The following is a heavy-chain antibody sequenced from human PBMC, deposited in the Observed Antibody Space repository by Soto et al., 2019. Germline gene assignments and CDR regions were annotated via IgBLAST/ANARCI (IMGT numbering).Heavy chain of an antibody. J-gene: IGHJ3*01. D-gene: IGHD3-22*01. CDR3: ARSPAYFYDVTDSLHVFDV. CDR1: KLTVGSSY. Sequence: EVQLVETGGGLIQPGGSLRLSCAASKLTVGSSYMTWVRQAPGKGLEWIANIYYSGTTNYKPSLRSRLTISMDTSRNQFSLKVTSVTAADTAIYYCARSPAYFYDVTDSLHVFDVWGQGTMVTVSS. V-gene: IGHV3-53*02. CDR2: IYYSGTT.